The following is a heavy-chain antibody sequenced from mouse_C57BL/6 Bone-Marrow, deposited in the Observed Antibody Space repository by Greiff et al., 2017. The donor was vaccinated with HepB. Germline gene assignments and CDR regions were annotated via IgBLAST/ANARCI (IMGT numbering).Heavy chain of an antibody. Sequence: EVQVVESGPGLVKPSQSLSLTCSVTGYSITSGYYWNWIRQFPGNKLEWMGYISYDGSNNYNPSLKNRISITRDTSKNQFFLKLNSVTTEDTATYYCAKDSSGYVGYWGQGTTLTVSS. CDR2: ISYDGSN. J-gene: IGHJ2*01. V-gene: IGHV3-6*01. D-gene: IGHD3-2*02. CDR1: GYSITSGYY. CDR3: AKDSSGYVGY.